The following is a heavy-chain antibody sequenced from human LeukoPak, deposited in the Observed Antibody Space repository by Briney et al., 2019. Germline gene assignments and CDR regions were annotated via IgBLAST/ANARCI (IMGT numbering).Heavy chain of an antibody. J-gene: IGHJ4*02. D-gene: IGHD2-15*01. CDR1: GGSTSSGGYY. CDR2: IYYSGST. CDR3: ARVRGCSGVNFYYYFDF. Sequence: NPSETQSLTCTVSGGSTSSGGYYWSWIRQHPGKGLEWIGYIYYSGSTYYNPSLKSRVTISVDTSKNQFSLKLSSVTAADTAVYYCARVRGCSGVNFYYYFDFWGQGNLVTVSS. V-gene: IGHV4-31*03.